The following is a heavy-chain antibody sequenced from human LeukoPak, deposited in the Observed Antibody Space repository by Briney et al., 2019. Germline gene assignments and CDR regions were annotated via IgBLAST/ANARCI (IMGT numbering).Heavy chain of an antibody. CDR2: IKKDGSEK. Sequence: PGGSLRLSCAASGFTFSSYWMSWVRQAPGKGLEWVANIKKDGSEKYYVDSVKGRFTISRDNAKNSLYLQMKSLRAEDTAVYYCARDLYRIVVVPHYFDYWGQGTLVTVSS. CDR1: GFTFSSYW. CDR3: ARDLYRIVVVPHYFDY. V-gene: IGHV3-7*01. D-gene: IGHD3-22*01. J-gene: IGHJ4*02.